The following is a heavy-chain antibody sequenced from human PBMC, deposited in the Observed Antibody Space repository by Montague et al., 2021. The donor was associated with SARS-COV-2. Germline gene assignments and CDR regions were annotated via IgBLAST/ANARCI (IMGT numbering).Heavy chain of an antibody. V-gene: IGHV4-39*01. CDR3: ARRGDYGGPRFDY. Sequence: SETLSLTCTVPGGSVSSRSYYWGWLRQPPGKGLEWIGSIYYSGSTHYNPSLKSRVTISVDTSKNQFSLKLSSVTAADTAVYYCARRGDYGGPRFDYWGQGTLVSVSS. CDR1: GGSVSSRSYY. D-gene: IGHD4-23*01. J-gene: IGHJ4*02. CDR2: IYYSGST.